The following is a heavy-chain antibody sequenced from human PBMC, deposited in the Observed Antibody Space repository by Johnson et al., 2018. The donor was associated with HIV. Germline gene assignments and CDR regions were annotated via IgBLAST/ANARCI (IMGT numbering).Heavy chain of an antibody. CDR1: GFIFSSYW. V-gene: IGHV3-7*02. Sequence: VQLVESGGGLVQPGGSLRLSCAASGFIFSSYWMSWVRQAPGKGLEWVANIKQDGSEKYYEDSVKGRFTISRDNSNLYLEMNSLRVEDTAVYYCARGGYELFLKNAFDIWGQGTLVTVSA. J-gene: IGHJ3*02. D-gene: IGHD1-1*01. CDR3: ARGGYELFLKNAFDI. CDR2: IKQDGSEK.